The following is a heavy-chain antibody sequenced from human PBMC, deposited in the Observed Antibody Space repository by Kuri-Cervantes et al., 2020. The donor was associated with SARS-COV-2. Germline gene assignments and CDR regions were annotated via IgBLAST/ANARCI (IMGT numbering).Heavy chain of an antibody. D-gene: IGHD2-2*01. J-gene: IGHJ5*02. CDR3: ARDGWGSTSHNWFDP. CDR1: GFTFSYYW. V-gene: IGHV3-7*04. Sequence: GESLKISCAASGFTFSYYWMSWVRQAPGKGLEWVANINQDGGEKYYVGSVKGRFTISRDNAKNSLYLQMNSLRAEDTAVYYWARDGWGSTSHNWFDPWGQGTLVTVSS. CDR2: INQDGGEK.